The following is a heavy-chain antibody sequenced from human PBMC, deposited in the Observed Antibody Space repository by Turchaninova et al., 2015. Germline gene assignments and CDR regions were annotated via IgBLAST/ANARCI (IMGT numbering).Heavy chain of an antibody. CDR2: IYYSGST. CDR1: CGSISSGGYY. CDR3: ARGEGVQGAFDY. V-gene: IGHV4-31*03. J-gene: IGHJ4*02. D-gene: IGHD3-10*01. Sequence: QVQLQESGPGLVKTSQTLPLTCPVSCGSISSGGYYWSWIRQHPGKGLECIGYIYYSGSTYYNPSLKSRVTISVDTSKNQFSLKLSSVTAADTAVYYCARGEGVQGAFDYWGQGTLVTVSS.